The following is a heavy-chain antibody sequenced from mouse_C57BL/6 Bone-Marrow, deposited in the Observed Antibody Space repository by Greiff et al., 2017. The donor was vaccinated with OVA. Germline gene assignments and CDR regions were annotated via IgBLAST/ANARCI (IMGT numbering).Heavy chain of an antibody. CDR1: GYTFTDYY. V-gene: IGHV1-19*01. CDR3: AIFPQAY. Sequence: EVQLQQSGPVLVKPGASVKMSCKASGYTFTDYYMNWVKQSHGKSLEWIGVINPYNGGTSYNQKFKGKATLTVDKASRTAYMELNSLTSDDSAVYYCAIFPQAYWGQGTMVTVSA. J-gene: IGHJ3*01. CDR2: INPYNGGT.